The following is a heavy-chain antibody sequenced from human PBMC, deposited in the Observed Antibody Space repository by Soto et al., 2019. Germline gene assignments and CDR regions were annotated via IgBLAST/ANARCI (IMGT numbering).Heavy chain of an antibody. D-gene: IGHD1-1*01. V-gene: IGHV1-69*13. J-gene: IGHJ4*02. CDR2: IIPIFGTA. CDR3: ARDRNWNDLGFGFDY. Sequence: SVKVSCKASGGTFSSYAISWVRQAPGQGLEWMGGIIPIFGTANYAQKFQGRVTITADESTSTAYMELSSLRSEDTAVYYCARDRNWNDLGFGFDYWGQGTLVTVSS. CDR1: GGTFSSYA.